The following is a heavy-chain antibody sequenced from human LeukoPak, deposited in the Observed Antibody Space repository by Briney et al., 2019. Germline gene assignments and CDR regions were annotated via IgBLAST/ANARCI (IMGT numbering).Heavy chain of an antibody. CDR1: GFSVSTNF. V-gene: IGHV3-66*01. Sequence: GGSLRLSCAVSGFSVSTNFMSWVRQAPGRGLEWVSIIYSGGSTYYPDSVKGRFTISRDNSKNSLYLQMNSLRAEDTAVYYCARGITGTTRYFDYWGQGTLVTVSS. D-gene: IGHD1-7*01. CDR3: ARGITGTTRYFDY. J-gene: IGHJ4*02. CDR2: IYSGGST.